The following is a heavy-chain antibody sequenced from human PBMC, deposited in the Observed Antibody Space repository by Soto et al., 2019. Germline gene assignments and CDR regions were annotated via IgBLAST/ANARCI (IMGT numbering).Heavy chain of an antibody. CDR2: ISRSDGRT. CDR3: AKRVSQCSPLAQFDY. J-gene: IGHJ4*02. V-gene: IGHV3-23*01. Sequence: PAGSLRLSCAASGFTFSSYDMSWFGQAPGEELEWVSTISRSDGRTYYTDSVKGRFTISMDNSKNTVSLKLNSVRAADTAVYYCAKRVSQCSPLAQFDYWGQGTLVTVSS. CDR1: GFTFSSYD. D-gene: IGHD2-15*01.